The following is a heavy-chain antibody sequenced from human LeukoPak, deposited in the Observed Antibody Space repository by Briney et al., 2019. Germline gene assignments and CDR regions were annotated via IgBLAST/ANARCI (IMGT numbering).Heavy chain of an antibody. J-gene: IGHJ4*02. D-gene: IGHD6-13*01. V-gene: IGHV3-53*01. CDR3: ARDRSSSWYGGLDY. Sequence: GGSLRLSCAASGFTVSSNYMSWVRQAPGKGLKWVSVIYSGGSTYYADSVKGRFTISRDNSKNTLYLQMNSLRAEDTAVYYCARDRSSSWYGGLDYWGQGTLVTVSS. CDR2: IYSGGST. CDR1: GFTVSSNY.